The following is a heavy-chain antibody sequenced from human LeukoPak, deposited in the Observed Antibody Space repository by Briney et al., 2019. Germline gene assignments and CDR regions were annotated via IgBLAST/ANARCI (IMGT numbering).Heavy chain of an antibody. D-gene: IGHD1-26*01. Sequence: SSETLSLTCTVSGGSISSYYWSWIRKPPGRGLEWIGYIYYSGSTNYNPSLKSRVTISVDTSKNQFSLKLSSVTAADTAVYYCARPGRFGYLYFDRWGRRILVTVSS. J-gene: IGHJ2*01. CDR1: GGSISSYY. CDR2: IYYSGST. V-gene: IGHV4-59*01. CDR3: ARPGRFGYLYFDR.